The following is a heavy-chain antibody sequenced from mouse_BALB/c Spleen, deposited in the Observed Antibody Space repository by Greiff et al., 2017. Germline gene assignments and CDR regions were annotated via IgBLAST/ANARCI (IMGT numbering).Heavy chain of an antibody. CDR2: ISSGSSTI. CDR1: GFTFSSFG. CDR3: ATGSMDY. J-gene: IGHJ4*01. V-gene: IGHV5-17*02. Sequence: EVKLMESGGGLVQPGGSRKLSCAASGFTFSSFGMHWVRQVPEKGLEWVAYISSGSSTIYYADTVKGRFTISRDNPKNTLFLQMTSLRSEDTAMYYCATGSMDYWGQGTSVTVSS.